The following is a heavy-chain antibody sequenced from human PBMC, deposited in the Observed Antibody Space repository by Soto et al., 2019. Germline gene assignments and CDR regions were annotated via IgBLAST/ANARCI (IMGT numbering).Heavy chain of an antibody. CDR3: AKARCSTPNCYVPDY. J-gene: IGHJ4*02. CDR1: GFTFSTYT. Sequence: SLRLSCAASGFTFSTYTMSWVRQAPGKGLEWVSAISGSGGSPSYADSVQGRFTISRDNPKNTLYLQMNSLRAEDTAMYYCAKARCSTPNCYVPDYWGQGTLVTVSS. D-gene: IGHD2-2*01. V-gene: IGHV3-23*01. CDR2: ISGSGGSP.